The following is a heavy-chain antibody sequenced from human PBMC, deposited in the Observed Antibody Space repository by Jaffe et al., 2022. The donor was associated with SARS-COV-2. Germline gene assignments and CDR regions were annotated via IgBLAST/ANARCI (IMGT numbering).Heavy chain of an antibody. D-gene: IGHD4-17*01. V-gene: IGHV3-20*04. CDR3: ARGGGYGDFGILGA. CDR2: INWDGGYT. J-gene: IGHJ5*02. Sequence: EVQLLESGGGVVRPGRSLRLSCAASGFTFDDYGMSWVRQAPGKGLEWVTGINWDGGYTSYIDSVEGRFTISRDNVKNSLYLQMTSLRVEDTAFYYCARGGGYGDFGILGAWGQGTLVTVSS. CDR1: GFTFDDYG.